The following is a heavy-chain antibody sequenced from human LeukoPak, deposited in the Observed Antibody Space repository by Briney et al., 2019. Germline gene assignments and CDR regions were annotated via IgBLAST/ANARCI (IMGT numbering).Heavy chain of an antibody. CDR2: ISAYNGNT. Sequence: ASVKVSCKASGYTFTSYGISWVRQAPGQGLEWMGWISAYNGNTNYAQKLQGRVTMTTDTSTSTAYMELRSLRSDDTAVYYCARDPKNYGSGSSRDDAFDIWGQGTMVTVSS. CDR1: GYTFTSYG. CDR3: ARDPKNYGSGSSRDDAFDI. D-gene: IGHD3-10*01. V-gene: IGHV1-18*01. J-gene: IGHJ3*02.